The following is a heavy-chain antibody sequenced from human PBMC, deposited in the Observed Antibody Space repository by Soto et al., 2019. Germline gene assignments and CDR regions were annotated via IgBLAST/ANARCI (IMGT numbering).Heavy chain of an antibody. D-gene: IGHD2-15*01. Sequence: QVQVVQSGAEVKKPGSSVKVSCKASGGSFSNYFISWVRQAPGQGLEWMGGIIPVFGTPNYAGRFQGRVTISADESTGTAYMELSSRRSVETAVYYCARGPDGPLIVMVPFEYWGQGTPVTGSS. V-gene: IGHV1-69*01. CDR1: GGSFSNYF. CDR3: ARGPDGPLIVMVPFEY. J-gene: IGHJ4*02. CDR2: IIPVFGTP.